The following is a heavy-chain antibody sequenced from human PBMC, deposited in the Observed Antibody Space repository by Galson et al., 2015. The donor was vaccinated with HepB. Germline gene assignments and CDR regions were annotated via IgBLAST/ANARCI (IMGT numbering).Heavy chain of an antibody. CDR3: ASPFCIGGNCYPLWY. J-gene: IGHJ4*02. V-gene: IGHV3-53*01. CDR2: IYSGGHA. D-gene: IGHD2-15*01. Sequence: SLRLSCAVSGFTVSNSYVSWVRQAPGKGLEWLSVIYSGGHAFYADSVQGRFTISRDTSKNTVYLQMKSLRAEHTAVYYCASPFCIGGNCYPLWYWGQGTLVTVSS. CDR1: GFTVSNSY.